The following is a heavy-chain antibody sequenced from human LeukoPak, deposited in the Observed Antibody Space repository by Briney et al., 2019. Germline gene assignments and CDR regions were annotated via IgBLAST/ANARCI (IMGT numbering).Heavy chain of an antibody. D-gene: IGHD3/OR15-3a*01. CDR2: INPNSGGT. CDR1: GYTFTGYY. V-gene: IGHV1-2*06. Sequence: ASVKVSCKASGYTFTGYYMHWVRQAPGQGLEWMGRINPNSGGTNYAQKFQGRVTMTRDTSISTAYMELSRLRSDDTAVYCCARGMWDDLIFDYWGQGTLVTVSS. J-gene: IGHJ4*02. CDR3: ARGMWDDLIFDY.